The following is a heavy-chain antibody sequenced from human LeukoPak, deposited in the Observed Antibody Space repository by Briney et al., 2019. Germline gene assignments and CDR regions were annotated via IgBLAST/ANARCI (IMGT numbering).Heavy chain of an antibody. CDR3: ARSLGANTWVGNWFDP. V-gene: IGHV4-39*01. J-gene: IGHJ5*02. D-gene: IGHD3-10*01. Sequence: PSETLSLTCRVSGGSISSPNHDWAWIRQPPGQGLEGIGSIYYSGPTYYNLSLKSRVPLSVDTSQNQFSLKLSSVTAADTAIYFCARSLGANTWVGNWFDPWGQGTLVTVSP. CDR2: IYYSGPT. CDR1: GGSISSPNHD.